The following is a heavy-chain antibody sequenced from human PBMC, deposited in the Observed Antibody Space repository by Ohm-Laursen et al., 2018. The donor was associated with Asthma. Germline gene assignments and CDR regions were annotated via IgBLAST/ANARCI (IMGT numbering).Heavy chain of an antibody. D-gene: IGHD3-16*01. CDR3: ARVSGGYVSH. Sequence: SLRLSCAASGYTFSRYSIHWVRQIPGKGLEWVASISTASSFIYYADSVRGRFTTSRDNARNSLYLQMNSLRAEDTAVYYCARVSGGYVSHWGQGTLVTVSS. CDR2: ISTASSFI. V-gene: IGHV3-21*01. CDR1: GYTFSRYS. J-gene: IGHJ4*02.